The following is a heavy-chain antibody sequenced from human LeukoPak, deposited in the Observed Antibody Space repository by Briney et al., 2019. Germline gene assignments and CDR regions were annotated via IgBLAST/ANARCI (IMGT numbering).Heavy chain of an antibody. CDR1: GFTFSSYG. D-gene: IGHD4-17*01. Sequence: PGGSLRLSCAASGFTFSSYGMNWVRQAPGKGLEWVSYISSSSSTIYYADSVKGRFTISRDNAKNSLYLQMNSLRAEDTAVYYCAREGPTATADAFDIWGQGTMVTVSS. CDR3: AREGPTATADAFDI. J-gene: IGHJ3*02. V-gene: IGHV3-48*04. CDR2: ISSSSSTI.